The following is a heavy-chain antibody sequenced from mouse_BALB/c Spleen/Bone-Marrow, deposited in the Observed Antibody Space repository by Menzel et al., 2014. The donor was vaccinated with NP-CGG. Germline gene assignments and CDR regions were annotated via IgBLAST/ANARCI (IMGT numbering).Heavy chain of an antibody. J-gene: IGHJ4*01. D-gene: IGHD1-1*01. CDR3: ARQITTVDYAMDY. CDR1: GYTFTSYW. V-gene: IGHV1-7*01. Sequence: QVQLQQSGAELAKPGASVKMSCKAPGYTFTSYWMHWVKQRPGQGLEWIGYINPSTGYTEYNQKFKDKATLTADKSSSTAYMQLSSLTSEDSAVYYCARQITTVDYAMDYWGQGTSVTVSS. CDR2: INPSTGYT.